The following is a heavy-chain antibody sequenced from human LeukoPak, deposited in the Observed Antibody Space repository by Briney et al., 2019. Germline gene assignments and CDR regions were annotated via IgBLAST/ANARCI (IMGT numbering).Heavy chain of an antibody. CDR1: GFTFSGSA. V-gene: IGHV3-73*01. CDR3: TRDSGEYRSEWYFDL. Sequence: GSLRLSCAASGFTFSGSAMHWVRQASGKGLEWVGRIRSKANSYATAYAASVKGRFTISRDDSKNTAYLQMNSLKTEDTAVYYCTRDSGEYRSEWYFDLWGRGTLVTVSS. CDR2: IRSKANSYAT. J-gene: IGHJ2*01. D-gene: IGHD6-19*01.